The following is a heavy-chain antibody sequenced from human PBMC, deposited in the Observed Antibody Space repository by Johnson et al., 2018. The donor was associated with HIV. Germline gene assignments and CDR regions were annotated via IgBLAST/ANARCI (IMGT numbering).Heavy chain of an antibody. J-gene: IGHJ3*02. CDR2: IWYDGGNK. CDR1: GFTFSSYG. D-gene: IGHD3-22*01. Sequence: QVQLVESGGGVVQPGRSLGLSCAASGFTFSSYGMHWVRQAPGKGLDWVAVIWYDGGNKYYADSVKGRFTISRDNSKNTLYLQMKSLRVEDTAVYFCAGYHISGYYYDAFDIWGQGTMVTLSS. CDR3: AGYHISGYYYDAFDI. V-gene: IGHV3-33*01.